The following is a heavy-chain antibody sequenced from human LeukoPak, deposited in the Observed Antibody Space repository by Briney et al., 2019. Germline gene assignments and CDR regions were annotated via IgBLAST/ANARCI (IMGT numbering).Heavy chain of an antibody. CDR1: GGSFSGYY. D-gene: IGHD1-1*01. CDR3: ARARVRRWFDP. J-gene: IGHJ5*02. Sequence: SETLSLTCAVYGGSFSGYYWSWIRQPPGKGLEWIGEINHSGSTNYNPSLKSRVTISVDTTKNQFSLELSSVTAADTAVYYCARARVRRWFDPWGQGTLVTVSS. V-gene: IGHV4-34*01. CDR2: INHSGST.